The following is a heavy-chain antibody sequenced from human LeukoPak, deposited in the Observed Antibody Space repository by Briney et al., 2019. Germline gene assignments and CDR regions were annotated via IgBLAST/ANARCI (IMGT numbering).Heavy chain of an antibody. D-gene: IGHD6-6*01. V-gene: IGHV4-59*01. CDR1: GGSISTYY. Sequence: SETLSLTCTVSGGSISTYYWSWIRQPPGKGLEWIGYIYYSGSTIYNSSLKSRVTISVDKSKNQFSLKLSSVTAADTAVYYCARSYSSSGYYYYGMDLWGQGTTVTVSS. J-gene: IGHJ6*02. CDR2: IYYSGST. CDR3: ARSYSSSGYYYYGMDL.